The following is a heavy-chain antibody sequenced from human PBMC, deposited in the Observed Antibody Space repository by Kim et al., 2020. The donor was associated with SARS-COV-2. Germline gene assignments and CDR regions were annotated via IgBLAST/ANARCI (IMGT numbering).Heavy chain of an antibody. CDR1: GFTFSDSP. V-gene: IGHV3-73*01. CDR2: IRSKANSYAT. J-gene: IGHJ3*02. CDR3: TRIPGTPFAFWDAFDI. D-gene: IGHD1-1*01. Sequence: WGSLRLSCAASGFTFSDSPMHWVRQASGKGLEWVGRIRSKANSYATAYAASVRGRFIIYRDDSKNTSYLQMNSLETEDTAVYCCTRIPGTPFAFWDAFDIWGQGTMVTLSS.